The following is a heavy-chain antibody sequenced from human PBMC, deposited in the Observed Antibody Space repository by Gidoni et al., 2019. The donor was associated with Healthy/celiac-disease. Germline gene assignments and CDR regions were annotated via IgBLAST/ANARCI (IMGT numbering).Heavy chain of an antibody. Sequence: QLQLQESGPGLVKPSATMPLTCTVSGGSISSSSYYWGWIRQPPGKGLEWIGSIYYSGSPYYNPSLKSRVTISVDTSKNQFALKLSSVTAADTAVYYCARLYSSSSVWFDPWGQGTLVTVSS. CDR1: GGSISSSSYY. CDR2: IYYSGSP. CDR3: ARLYSSSSVWFDP. V-gene: IGHV4-39*01. J-gene: IGHJ5*02. D-gene: IGHD6-6*01.